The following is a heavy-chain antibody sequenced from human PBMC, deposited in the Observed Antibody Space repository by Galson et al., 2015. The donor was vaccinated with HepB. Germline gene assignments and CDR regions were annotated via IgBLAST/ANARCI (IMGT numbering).Heavy chain of an antibody. J-gene: IGHJ6*02. CDR1: GFSLSTSGMC. V-gene: IGHV2-70*01. D-gene: IGHD2-15*01. Sequence: PALVKPTQTLTLTCTFSGFSLSTSGMCVSWIRQPPGKALEWLALIDWDDDKYYSTSLKTRLTISKDTSKSQVVLTMTNMDPVDTATYYCARAGVVAATGYGMDVWGQGTTVTVSS. CDR3: ARAGVVAATGYGMDV. CDR2: IDWDDDK.